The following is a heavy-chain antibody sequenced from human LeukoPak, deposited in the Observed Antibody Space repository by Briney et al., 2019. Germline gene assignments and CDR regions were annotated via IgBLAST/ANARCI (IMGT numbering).Heavy chain of an antibody. V-gene: IGHV1-18*01. CDR1: GYTFTSYG. CDR2: ISAYNGNT. D-gene: IGHD1-26*01. CDR3: ARDLWTGGATAYTVFDY. J-gene: IGHJ4*02. Sequence: ASVTVSCKASGYTFTSYGISWVRQAPGQGLEWMGWISAYNGNTNYAQKLQGRVTMTTDTSTSTAYMELRSLRSDDTAVYYCARDLWTGGATAYTVFDYWGQGTLVTVSS.